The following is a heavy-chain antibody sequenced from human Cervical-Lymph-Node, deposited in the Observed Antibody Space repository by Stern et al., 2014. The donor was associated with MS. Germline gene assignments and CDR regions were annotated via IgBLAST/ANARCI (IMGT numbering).Heavy chain of an antibody. CDR2: IYPGDSDT. CDR3: ARGSAGAGAFFDY. J-gene: IGHJ4*02. V-gene: IGHV5-51*01. Sequence: VQLVQSGAEVKKPGESLKISCKGSGYTFSNSWIGWVRQMPGRGLEWMGIIYPGDSDTRYSPSFQGQITISADKSISTAYLQWNSLKASDTAIFYCARGSAGAGAFFDYRGQGTLVTVSS. CDR1: GYTFSNSW. D-gene: IGHD2-8*02.